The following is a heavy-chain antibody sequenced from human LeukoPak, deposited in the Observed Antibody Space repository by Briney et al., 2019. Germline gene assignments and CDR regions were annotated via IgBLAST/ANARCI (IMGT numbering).Heavy chain of an antibody. CDR2: ISGSGGST. V-gene: IGHV3-23*01. Sequence: GGSLRLSCAASGFTFSSYATSWVRRAPGKGLEWVSAISGSGGSTYYADSVKGRFTISRDNSKNTLYLQMNSLRAEDTAVYYCAKLGIVVVVAATTWFDPWGQGTLVTASS. D-gene: IGHD2-15*01. J-gene: IGHJ5*02. CDR3: AKLGIVVVVAATTWFDP. CDR1: GFTFSSYA.